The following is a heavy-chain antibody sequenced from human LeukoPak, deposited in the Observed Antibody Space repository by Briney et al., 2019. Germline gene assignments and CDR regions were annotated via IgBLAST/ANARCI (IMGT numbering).Heavy chain of an antibody. V-gene: IGHV3-48*04. Sequence: GGSLRLSCAASGFTFSSYSMNWVRQAPGKGLEWVSYISSSSSTIYYADSVKGRFTISRDNAKNSLYLQMNSLRAEDTAVYYCARDLSYYDFWSAPPWGQGTLVTVSS. J-gene: IGHJ4*02. CDR1: GFTFSSYS. D-gene: IGHD3-3*01. CDR2: ISSSSSTI. CDR3: ARDLSYYDFWSAPP.